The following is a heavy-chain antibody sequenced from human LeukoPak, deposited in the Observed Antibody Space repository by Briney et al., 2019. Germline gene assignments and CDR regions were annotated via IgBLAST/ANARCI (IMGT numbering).Heavy chain of an antibody. CDR1: GFTFRDYF. J-gene: IGHJ3*02. CDR2: TNTAGNTI. V-gene: IGHV3-11*01. CDR3: ARATYDSSAVDAFDI. Sequence: GGSLRLSCAASGFTFRDYFMSWIRQASGKGLEWVAYTNTAGNTIYYADSMKGRFTISRDNAKNSLYLQMNTLRAEDTAVYYCARATYDSSAVDAFDIWGQGTMVTVSP. D-gene: IGHD3-22*01.